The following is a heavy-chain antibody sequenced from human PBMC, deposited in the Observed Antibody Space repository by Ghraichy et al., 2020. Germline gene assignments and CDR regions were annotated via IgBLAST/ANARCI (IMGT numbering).Heavy chain of an antibody. J-gene: IGHJ6*03. Sequence: SETLSLTCAVYGGSFSGYYWSWIRQPPGKGLEWIGEINHSGSTNYNPSLKSRVTISVDTSKNQFSLKLSSVTAADTAVYYCARDGSGSYSRTHSRYYYYMDVWGKGTTVTVSS. CDR3: ARDGSGSYSRTHSRYYYYMDV. D-gene: IGHD3-10*01. CDR1: GGSFSGYY. V-gene: IGHV4-34*01. CDR2: INHSGST.